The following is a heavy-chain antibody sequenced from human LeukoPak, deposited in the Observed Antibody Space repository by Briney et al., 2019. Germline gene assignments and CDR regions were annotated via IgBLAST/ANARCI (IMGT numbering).Heavy chain of an antibody. V-gene: IGHV3-30*02. D-gene: IGHD3-3*01. Sequence: PGGSLRLSCAASGFTFSSYGMHWVRQAPGKGLGWGVFIRYDGSNKYYADSVKGRFTISRDNSKNTLYLQMNSLRAEDTAVYYCAKDRGAYYDFWSGYCDYWGQGTLVTVSS. CDR2: IRYDGSNK. J-gene: IGHJ4*02. CDR1: GFTFSSYG. CDR3: AKDRGAYYDFWSGYCDY.